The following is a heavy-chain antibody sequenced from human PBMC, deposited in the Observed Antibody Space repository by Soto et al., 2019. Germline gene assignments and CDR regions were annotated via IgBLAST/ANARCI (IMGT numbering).Heavy chain of an antibody. D-gene: IGHD3-16*01. J-gene: IGHJ5*02. V-gene: IGHV2-5*02. CDR1: GFSLTTRGVG. CDR3: AHIPNYYQYDWFDP. CDR2: IYWDDDK. Sequence: QITLKESGPTLVKPTQTLTLTCTFSGFSLTTRGVGVGWIRQPPGKALECLALIYWDDDKRYSPSLQSRLSTIKCTXXNQVVLTMTNVDPVDTATYYCAHIPNYYQYDWFDPWGQGTLVSVSS.